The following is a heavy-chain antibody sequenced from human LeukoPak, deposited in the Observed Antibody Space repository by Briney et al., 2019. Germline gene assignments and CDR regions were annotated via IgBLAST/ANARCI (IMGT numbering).Heavy chain of an antibody. Sequence: GGSLRLSCAASGFTFSSYEMNWVRQAPGKGLEWVSYISSSGSTIYYADSVKGRFTISRDNAKNSLYLQMNSLRAEDTAVYYCAFAYYDILTGYSNDAFDIWGQGTMVTVSS. CDR1: GFTFSSYE. V-gene: IGHV3-48*03. J-gene: IGHJ3*02. CDR3: AFAYYDILTGYSNDAFDI. D-gene: IGHD3-9*01. CDR2: ISSSGSTI.